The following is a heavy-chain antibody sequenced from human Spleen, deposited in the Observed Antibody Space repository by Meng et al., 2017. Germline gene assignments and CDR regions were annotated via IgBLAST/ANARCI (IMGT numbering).Heavy chain of an antibody. V-gene: IGHV4-38-2*01. CDR2: ISLSDTT. CDR1: GYSINSGYY. Sequence: SETLSLTCGVSGYSINSGYYWGWIRQPPGKGLDWIATISLSDTTYYNPSLRIRVTISVDTSKNQISLILTSVTAADTAVYYCARQNSPYYFDYWGQGTPVTVPQ. CDR3: ARQNSPYYFDY. D-gene: IGHD1/OR15-1a*01. J-gene: IGHJ4*02.